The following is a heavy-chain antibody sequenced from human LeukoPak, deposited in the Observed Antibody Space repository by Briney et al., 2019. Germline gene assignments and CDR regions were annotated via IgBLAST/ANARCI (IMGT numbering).Heavy chain of an antibody. CDR1: GYTFTGYY. J-gene: IGHJ4*02. D-gene: IGHD6-13*01. CDR2: ISAYNGNT. CDR3: ARESAGIAAAGSDY. Sequence: ASVKVSCKASGYTFTGYYMHWVRQAPGQGLEWMGWISAYNGNTNYAQKLQGRVTMTTDTSTSTAYMELRSLRSDDTAVYYCARESAGIAAAGSDYWGQGTLVTVSS. V-gene: IGHV1-18*04.